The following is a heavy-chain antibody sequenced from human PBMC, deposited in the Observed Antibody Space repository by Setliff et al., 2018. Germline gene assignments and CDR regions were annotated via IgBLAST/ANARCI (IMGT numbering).Heavy chain of an antibody. Sequence: GGSLRLSRIASGFTFSSYSMNWVCQAPGKGLEWVSSISGGGRYTYSADSVRGRFTISRDNAKNSLYVQMNNLRAEDTAVYYCARTCSGSGCYAGLESWGQGTPVTVSS. D-gene: IGHD2-15*01. J-gene: IGHJ4*02. CDR3: ARTCSGSGCYAGLES. CDR2: ISGGGRYT. CDR1: GFTFSSYS. V-gene: IGHV3-21*01.